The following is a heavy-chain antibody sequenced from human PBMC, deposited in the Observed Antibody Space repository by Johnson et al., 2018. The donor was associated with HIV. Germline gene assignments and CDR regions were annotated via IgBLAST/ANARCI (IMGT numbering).Heavy chain of an antibody. CDR3: AKDGAMAFDI. V-gene: IGHV3-30-3*02. Sequence: QVQLVESGGGVVQPGRSLRLSCAASGFTFSSYAMHWVRQAPGKGLEWVAVISYDGSTKYYADSVKGRFTTSRDNSKNTLYLQMNSLRAEDTAVYYCAKDGAMAFDIWGQGTLVTVSS. CDR2: ISYDGSTK. J-gene: IGHJ3*02. CDR1: GFTFSSYA. D-gene: IGHD2-2*01.